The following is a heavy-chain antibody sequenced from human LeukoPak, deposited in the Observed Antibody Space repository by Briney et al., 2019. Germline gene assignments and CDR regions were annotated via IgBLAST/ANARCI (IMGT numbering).Heavy chain of an antibody. CDR2: FAASGGNT. D-gene: IGHD2-21*02. CDR3: AKSPSYCRGDCYSTFEY. V-gene: IGHV3-23*01. CDR1: GFTLSSYW. J-gene: IGHJ4*02. Sequence: GGSLRLSCAASGFTLSSYWMTRVRQAPGEGLEWVSAFAASGGNTYYADSVKGRFTISRDNSKNTLYLHMNSLRAEDTAVYYCAKSPSYCRGDCYSTFEYWGRGTLVTVSS.